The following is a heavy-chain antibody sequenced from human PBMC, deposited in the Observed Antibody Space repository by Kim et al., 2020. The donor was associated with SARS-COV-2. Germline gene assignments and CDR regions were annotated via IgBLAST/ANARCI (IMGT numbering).Heavy chain of an antibody. D-gene: IGHD6-19*01. CDR1: GFTFSSYA. CDR2: ISGSGGST. CDR3: AKEGSGWSLRGFSAFDI. Sequence: GGSLRLSCAASGFTFSSYAMSWVRQAPGKGLEWVSAISGSGGSTYYADSVKGRFTISRDNSKNTLYLQMNSLRAEDTAVYYCAKEGSGWSLRGFSAFDIWGQGTMVTVSS. V-gene: IGHV3-23*01. J-gene: IGHJ3*02.